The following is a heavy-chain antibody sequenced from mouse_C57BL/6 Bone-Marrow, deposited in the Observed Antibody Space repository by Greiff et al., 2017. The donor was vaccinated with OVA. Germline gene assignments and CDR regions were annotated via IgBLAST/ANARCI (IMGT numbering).Heavy chain of an antibody. CDR2: ISGGGGNT. D-gene: IGHD3-3*01. Sequence: DVKLVESGGGLVKPGGSLKLSCAASGFTFSSYTMSWVRQTPEKRLEWVATISGGGGNTYYADSVKGRFTISSDNARNTLYLQMSSLRSEDTALYYCARQGDSYAMDYWGQGTSVTVSS. V-gene: IGHV5-9*01. J-gene: IGHJ4*01. CDR1: GFTFSSYT. CDR3: ARQGDSYAMDY.